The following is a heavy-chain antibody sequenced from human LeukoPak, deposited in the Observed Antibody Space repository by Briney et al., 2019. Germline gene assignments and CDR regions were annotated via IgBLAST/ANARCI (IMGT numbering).Heavy chain of an antibody. J-gene: IGHJ4*02. CDR3: ARSSDSSGWYGGGIFDY. Sequence: SETLSLTCTVSGGSITNYYWNWIRQPAGKGLEWIGRIYISGSTNYNPSLESRVTVSLDTSDNQFSLRLSSVTAADTAVYYCARSSDSSGWYGGGIFDYWGQGTLVTASS. D-gene: IGHD6-19*01. CDR1: GGSITNYY. CDR2: IYISGST. V-gene: IGHV4-4*07.